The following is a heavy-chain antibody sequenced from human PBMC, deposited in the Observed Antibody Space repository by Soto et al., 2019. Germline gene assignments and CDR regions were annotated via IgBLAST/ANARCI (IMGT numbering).Heavy chain of an antibody. CDR2: IIPICGTA. V-gene: IGHV1-69*01. Sequence: SGYIIGWLRLTPGQGHEWRGGIIPICGTANDAQKFQGRVTITADESTSTAYMVLSSLRSEDTVVYYCARAARDYHSCSTDVWGQVTQVTV. CDR1: SGYI. J-gene: IGHJ6*01. CDR3: ARAARDYHSCSTDV. D-gene: IGHD6-6*01.